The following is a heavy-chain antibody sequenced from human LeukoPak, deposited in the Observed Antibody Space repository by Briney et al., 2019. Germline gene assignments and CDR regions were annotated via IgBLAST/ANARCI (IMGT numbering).Heavy chain of an antibody. D-gene: IGHD6-6*01. CDR2: IKQDGSEE. CDR1: GFXFSSYW. J-gene: IGHJ6*02. CDR3: ARDPYSSTWSYGMDV. Sequence: PGGSLRLSCAASGFXFSSYWISWVRQAPGKGLEWVANIKQDGSEEVYADSVKGRFTISRDNAKNSLFLQMNTLRAEDTAVYYCARDPYSSTWSYGMDVWGQGTTVTVSS. V-gene: IGHV3-7*05.